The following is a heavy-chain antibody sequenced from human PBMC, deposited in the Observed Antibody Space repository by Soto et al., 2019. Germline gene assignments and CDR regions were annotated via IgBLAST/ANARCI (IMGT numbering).Heavy chain of an antibody. V-gene: IGHV1-18*01. CDR3: ARDQYCSGGSCYFNGFDY. Sequence: QVQLVQSGAEVKKPGASVKVSCKASGYTFTSYGISWVRQAPGHGLEWMGWISASNGNTNYAQKLQGRVTMTTDTSTSTAYMELSSLRSDDTAVYCCARDQYCSGGSCYFNGFDYWGQGTLVTVSS. J-gene: IGHJ4*02. D-gene: IGHD2-15*01. CDR1: GYTFTSYG. CDR2: ISASNGNT.